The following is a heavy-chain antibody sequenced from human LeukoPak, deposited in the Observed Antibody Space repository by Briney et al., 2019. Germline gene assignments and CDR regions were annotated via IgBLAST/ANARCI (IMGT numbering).Heavy chain of an antibody. J-gene: IGHJ4*02. Sequence: GGSLRLSCAASGFTFSSYGMHWVRQAPGKGLEWVAVISYDGSNKYYADSVKGRFTISRDNSKNTLYLQMNSMKADDTAVYYCAKEHSSGWETRLDYWGQGTLVTVSS. CDR1: GFTFSSYG. CDR2: ISYDGSNK. D-gene: IGHD6-19*01. CDR3: AKEHSSGWETRLDY. V-gene: IGHV3-30*18.